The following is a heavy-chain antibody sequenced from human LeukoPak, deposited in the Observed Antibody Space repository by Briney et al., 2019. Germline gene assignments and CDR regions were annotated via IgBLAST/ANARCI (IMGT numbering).Heavy chain of an antibody. Sequence: ASVKVSCKASGYTFTGYYMHWVRQAPGQGLEWMGWINPNSGGTNYAQKFQGRVTMTRDTSISTAYMELSRLRSDDTAVYYCARDLETSGSPDYWGQGTLVTVSS. D-gene: IGHD3-10*01. CDR2: INPNSGGT. J-gene: IGHJ4*02. CDR1: GYTFTGYY. V-gene: IGHV1-2*02. CDR3: ARDLETSGSPDY.